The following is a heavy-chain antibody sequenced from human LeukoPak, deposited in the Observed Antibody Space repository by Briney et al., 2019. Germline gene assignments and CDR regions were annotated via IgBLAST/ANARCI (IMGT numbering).Heavy chain of an antibody. CDR3: ATTRIDNYMDV. J-gene: IGHJ6*03. V-gene: IGHV4-59*01. Sequence: SETLSLTCTVSGGSISSYYWSWIRQPPGKGLEWIGYIYYRGSTNYNPSLKSRVTISVDTSKNQFSLKLSSVTAADTAVYYCATTRIDNYMDVWGKGTTVTVSS. CDR2: IYYRGST. D-gene: IGHD3-22*01. CDR1: GGSISSYY.